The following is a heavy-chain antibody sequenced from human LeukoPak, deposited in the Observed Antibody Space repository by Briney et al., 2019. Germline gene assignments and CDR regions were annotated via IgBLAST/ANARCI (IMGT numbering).Heavy chain of an antibody. CDR2: IRQDGGEK. CDR3: ARVSAEWLLSY. Sequence: GGSLRLSCAGSGYIFDDYGMRWVRQAPGKGLEWVANIRQDGGEKFYLDSVKGRFTISRDNSRNSLYLQMNSLRAEDTAVYYCARVSAEWLLSYWGQGTLVTVSP. J-gene: IGHJ4*02. D-gene: IGHD3-3*01. V-gene: IGHV3-7*01. CDR1: GYIFDDYG.